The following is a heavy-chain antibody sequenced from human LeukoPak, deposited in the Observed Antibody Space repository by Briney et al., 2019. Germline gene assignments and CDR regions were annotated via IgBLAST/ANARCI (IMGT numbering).Heavy chain of an antibody. V-gene: IGHV4-4*09. Sequence: PSETLTLTCTVSGASISSHYWSWIRQTPGKGLEWIGCIHTNGNNNYNPPLRGRVTMSVDTSKNQFSLKMTSVTAADTAVYYCARGYFDSRDSSNPFDNWGQETLVTVSS. CDR2: IHTNGNN. CDR1: GASISSHY. CDR3: ARGYFDSRDSSNPFDN. J-gene: IGHJ4*02. D-gene: IGHD3-9*01.